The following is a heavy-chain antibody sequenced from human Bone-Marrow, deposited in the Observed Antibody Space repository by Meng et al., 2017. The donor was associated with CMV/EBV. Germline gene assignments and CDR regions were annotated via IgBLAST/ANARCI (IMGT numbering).Heavy chain of an antibody. D-gene: IGHD2-2*01. J-gene: IGHJ6*01. V-gene: IGHV1-8*01. CDR2: MNPNSGNT. Sequence: ASVKVSCKASGYTFTSYDINWVRQATGQGLEWMGWMNPNSGNTGYAQKFQGRVTMTRNTSISTAYMELSSLRSEDTAVYYCAREAWYQLLLGRYYYYGMDVWGQGNTVTGSS. CDR1: GYTFTSYD. CDR3: AREAWYQLLLGRYYYYGMDV.